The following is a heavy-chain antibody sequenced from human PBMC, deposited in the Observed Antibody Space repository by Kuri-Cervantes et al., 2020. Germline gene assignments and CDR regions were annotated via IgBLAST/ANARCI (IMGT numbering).Heavy chain of an antibody. CDR2: IYYSGST. V-gene: IGHV4-59*01. Sequence: SETLSLTCTVSGGSISSYYWSWIRQPPGKGPEWIGYIYYSGSTNYNPSLKSRVTISVDTSKNQFSLKLSSVTAADTAVYYCARRYLGEYYMDVWGKGTTVTVSS. CDR1: GGSISSYY. CDR3: ARRYLGEYYMDV. J-gene: IGHJ6*03. D-gene: IGHD3-10*01.